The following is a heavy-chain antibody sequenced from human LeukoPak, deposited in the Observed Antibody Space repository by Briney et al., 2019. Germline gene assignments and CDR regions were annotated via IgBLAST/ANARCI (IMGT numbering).Heavy chain of an antibody. CDR1: GYGFTSYG. CDR3: ARGRIVGGLDP. D-gene: IGHD1-26*01. CDR2: MNPNRGQT. Sequence: ASVKVSCKASGYGFTSYGINWVRQAPGQGLEWMGWMNPNRGQTGYAQKFQGRVTMTRDTSTNTAYLELSSLRSEDTAVYYCARGRIVGGLDPWGQGTLVTVSS. V-gene: IGHV1-8*02. J-gene: IGHJ5*02.